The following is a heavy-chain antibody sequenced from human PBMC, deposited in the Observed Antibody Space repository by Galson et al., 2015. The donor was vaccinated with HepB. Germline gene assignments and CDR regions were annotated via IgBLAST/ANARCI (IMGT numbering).Heavy chain of an antibody. Sequence: SLRLSCAASGFTFSSYSMNWVRQAPGKGLEWVSSISSSSSYIYYADSVKGRFTISRDNAKNSLYLQMNSLRAEDTAVYYCARDPTYYYDSSGYSFDYWGQGTLVTVSS. CDR2: ISSSSSYI. CDR3: ARDPTYYYDSSGYSFDY. D-gene: IGHD3-22*01. CDR1: GFTFSSYS. J-gene: IGHJ4*02. V-gene: IGHV3-21*01.